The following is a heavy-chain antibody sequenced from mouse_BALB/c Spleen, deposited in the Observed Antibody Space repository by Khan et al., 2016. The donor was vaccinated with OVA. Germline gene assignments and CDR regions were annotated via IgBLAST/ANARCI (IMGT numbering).Heavy chain of an antibody. J-gene: IGHJ3*01. CDR2: VSTGGGYT. V-gene: IGHV5-6*01. D-gene: IGHD1-1*01. CDR3: AEHAYYYDSEGFAY. CDR1: GFTFSTYG. Sequence: EVELVESGGDLVKPGGSLKLSCAASGFTFSTYGMSWVRQTPDKRLEWVATVSTGGGYTYYPDSVKGRFTISRDNAKNTLYLQMSSLKSEVTAMFYCAEHAYYYDSEGFAYWGQGTMVTVSA.